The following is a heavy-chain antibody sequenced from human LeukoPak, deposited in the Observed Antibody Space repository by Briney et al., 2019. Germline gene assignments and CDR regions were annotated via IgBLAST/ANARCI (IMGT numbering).Heavy chain of an antibody. J-gene: IGHJ6*03. Sequence: SVKVSCRASGDSFSSYAITWVRQAPGQGLEWLGRIIPIFGTANYPQKFQGRVTITADILSSTAYIEMTNLTSDDTAVYFCAKQGAARQDYYMDVWGNGTTVSVS. CDR2: IIPIFGTA. V-gene: IGHV1-69*06. D-gene: IGHD5-18*01. CDR3: AKQGAARQDYYMDV. CDR1: GDSFSSYA.